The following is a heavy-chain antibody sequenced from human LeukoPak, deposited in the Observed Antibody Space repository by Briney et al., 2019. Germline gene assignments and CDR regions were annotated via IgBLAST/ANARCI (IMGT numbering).Heavy chain of an antibody. Sequence: GASVKVSCKASGGTFSSYAISWVRQAPAQGLEWMGGIIPIYGTANYAQKFQGRVTITADESTSTAYMELSSLRSEDTAVYYCARAKADYGDYVDYYYYYGMDVWGQGTTVTVSS. CDR1: GGTFSSYA. J-gene: IGHJ6*02. CDR2: IIPIYGTA. CDR3: ARAKADYGDYVDYYYYYGMDV. D-gene: IGHD4-17*01. V-gene: IGHV1-69*13.